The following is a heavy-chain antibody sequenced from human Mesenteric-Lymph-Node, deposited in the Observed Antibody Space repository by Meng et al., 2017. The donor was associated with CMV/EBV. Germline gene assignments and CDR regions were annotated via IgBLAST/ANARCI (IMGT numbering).Heavy chain of an antibody. CDR1: GFTFSSYG. J-gene: IGHJ4*02. D-gene: IGHD3-3*01. V-gene: IGHV3-30*02. Sequence: GGSLRLSCAASGFTFSSYGMHWVRQAPGKGLEWVAFIRYDGSNKYYADSVKGRFTISRDNAKNSLYLQMNSLRAEDMALYYCAKDLNYDFWSGSPSFDYWGQGTLVTVSS. CDR3: AKDLNYDFWSGSPSFDY. CDR2: IRYDGSNK.